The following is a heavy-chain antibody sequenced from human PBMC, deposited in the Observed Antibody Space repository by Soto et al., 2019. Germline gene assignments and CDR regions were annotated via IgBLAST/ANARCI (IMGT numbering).Heavy chain of an antibody. CDR2: IYYSETT. J-gene: IGHJ4*02. CDR1: GGSFRGYY. Sequence: QVQLQESGPGLVKPSETLSLTCTVSGGSFRGYYWNWIRQSPGKGLEWIGYIYYSETTNYNPSLKSRVTISVDTSKRQFSMKLNSVTAADTAVYYCARRDGYRAYYFDYWGQGITVTVSS. D-gene: IGHD6-25*01. CDR3: ARRDGYRAYYFDY. V-gene: IGHV4-59*01.